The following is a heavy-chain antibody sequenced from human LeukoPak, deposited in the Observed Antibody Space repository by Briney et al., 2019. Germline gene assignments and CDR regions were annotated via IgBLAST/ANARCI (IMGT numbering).Heavy chain of an antibody. Sequence: GASVKVSCKASGYTFTSYDINWVRQATGQGLEWMGWMNPNSGNIGYAQKFQGRVTMTRNTSISTAYMELSSLRSEDTAVYYCARRHSSGWYADFAFDIWGQGTMVTVSS. J-gene: IGHJ3*02. V-gene: IGHV1-8*01. D-gene: IGHD6-19*01. CDR3: ARRHSSGWYADFAFDI. CDR2: MNPNSGNI. CDR1: GYTFTSYD.